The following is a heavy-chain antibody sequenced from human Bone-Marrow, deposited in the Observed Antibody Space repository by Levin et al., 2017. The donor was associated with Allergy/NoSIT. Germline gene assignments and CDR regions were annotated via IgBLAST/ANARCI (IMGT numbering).Heavy chain of an antibody. D-gene: IGHD3-10*01. CDR2: INPSGGRA. J-gene: IGHJ5*01. CDR1: GYPFTSYY. CDR3: ARWTGTEEKFDS. Sequence: PSASVKVSCKSSGYPFTSYYIHWVRQAPGQGLEWMGKINPSGGRASYAQRFQDRITMTRDTSTSTVYMKLTSLRSDDTAVFYCARWTGTEEKFDSWGQGTLVTVSS. V-gene: IGHV1-46*01.